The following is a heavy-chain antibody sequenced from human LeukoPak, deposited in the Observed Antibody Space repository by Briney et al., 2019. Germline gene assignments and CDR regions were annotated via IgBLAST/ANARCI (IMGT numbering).Heavy chain of an antibody. V-gene: IGHV3-23*01. Sequence: GGSLRLSCAASGFTFSSYAMSWVRQAPGKGLGWGSAISGSGGGTYYAASVKGRFTFSRENSKNTLSLQMNRRRPEDPPVYYVAKDRDTSGYTTYNWFDPWGQGTLVTVSS. CDR3: AKDRDTSGYTTYNWFDP. CDR1: GFTFSSYA. J-gene: IGHJ5*02. CDR2: ISGSGGGT. D-gene: IGHD3-22*01.